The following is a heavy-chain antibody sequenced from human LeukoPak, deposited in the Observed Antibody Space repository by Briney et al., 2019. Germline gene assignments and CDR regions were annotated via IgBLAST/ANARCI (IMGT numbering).Heavy chain of an antibody. J-gene: IGHJ5*02. CDR2: INHSGRT. CDR3: ARGIRGWGFDP. Sequence: SETLSLTCAVYGGSFSGYYWSWIRQPPGKGLEWIGEINHSGRTNYNPSLKSRVTISVDTSKNQFSLKLSSVTAADTAVYYCARGIRGWGFDPWGQGTLVTVSS. CDR1: GGSFSGYY. V-gene: IGHV4-34*01. D-gene: IGHD3-10*01.